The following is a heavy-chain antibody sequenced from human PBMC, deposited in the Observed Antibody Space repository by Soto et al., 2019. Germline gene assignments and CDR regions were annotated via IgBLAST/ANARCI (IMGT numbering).Heavy chain of an antibody. D-gene: IGHD6-13*01. CDR3: ARENLAAACFDY. V-gene: IGHV4-39*02. CDR1: GGSISSSSYY. CDR2: IYYSGST. Sequence: SETLSLTCTVSGGSISSSSYYWGWIRQPPGKGLEWIGSIYYSGSTYYNPSLKSRVTISVDTSKNQFSLKLSSVTAADTAVYYCARENLAAACFDYWGKGTLVTVSS. J-gene: IGHJ4*02.